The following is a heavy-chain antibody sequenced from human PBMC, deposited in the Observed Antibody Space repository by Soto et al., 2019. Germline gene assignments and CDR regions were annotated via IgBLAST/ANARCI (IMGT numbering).Heavy chain of an antibody. CDR3: ARHEAVSSVSYYGMDV. D-gene: IGHD3-22*01. CDR1: GDSIGSSSNF. Sequence: SETLSLTCTVSGDSIGSSSNFWGWIRQPPGKGLEWIGSMYYGGSTYYNPSLKSRVTIYVDTSKNQFSLKLSSVTAADSVVYYCARHEAVSSVSYYGMDVWGQGTTVTVSS. V-gene: IGHV4-39*01. J-gene: IGHJ6*02. CDR2: MYYGGST.